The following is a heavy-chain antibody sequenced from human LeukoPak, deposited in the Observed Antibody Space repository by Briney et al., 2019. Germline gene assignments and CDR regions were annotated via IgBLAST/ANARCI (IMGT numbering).Heavy chain of an antibody. CDR2: MTYSEST. J-gene: IGHJ4*02. CDR3: ARNGGCWSFDY. V-gene: IGHV4-59*08. CDR1: GGSISSYY. D-gene: IGHD6-13*01. Sequence: PSETPSLTCTVSGGSISSYYWSYIRQSPGKGLEWIGYMTYSESTNYNPSLESRVTISVDTSKNQFSLKLTSVTAADTAVYYCARNGGCWSFDYWGKGTLVSYSS.